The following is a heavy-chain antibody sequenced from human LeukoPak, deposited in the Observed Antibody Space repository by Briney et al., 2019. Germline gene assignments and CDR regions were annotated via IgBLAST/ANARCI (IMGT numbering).Heavy chain of an antibody. D-gene: IGHD2-2*01. CDR3: ARHAEAGTTSCPLDY. J-gene: IGHJ4*02. CDR2: INYSGST. CDR1: GGSISSSSYY. Sequence: SETLSLTCTVSGGSISSSSYYWGWIRQPPGKGLEWIGSINYSGSTYHNPSLKSRVTISVDTSKNQFSPKVSSVTAADTAAYYCARHAEAGTTSCPLDYWGQGTLVTVSS. V-gene: IGHV4-39*01.